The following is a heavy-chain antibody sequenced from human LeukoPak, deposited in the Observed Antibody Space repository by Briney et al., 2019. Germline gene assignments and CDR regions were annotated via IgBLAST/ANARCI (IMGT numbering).Heavy chain of an antibody. D-gene: IGHD6-19*01. CDR2: IYYIGST. J-gene: IGHJ5*02. CDR1: GDSISSYY. Sequence: SETLSLTCTVSGDSISSYYLSWIRQPPGKGLEWIGYIYYIGSTNYNPSLKSRVTISVDTSKNQFSLKLTSVTAADTAVYYCARDSRGWYRWFDHWGQGTLVTVSS. V-gene: IGHV4-59*01. CDR3: ARDSRGWYRWFDH.